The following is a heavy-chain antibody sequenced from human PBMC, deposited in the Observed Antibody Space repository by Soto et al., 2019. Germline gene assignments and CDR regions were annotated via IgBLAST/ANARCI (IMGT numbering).Heavy chain of an antibody. V-gene: IGHV3-21*01. Sequence: PGGSLRLSCAASGFTFSSYSMNWVRQAPGKGLEWVSSISSSSSYIYYADSVKGRFTISRDNAKNSLYLQMNSLRAEDTAVYYCARDRDNWNYVGAFDIWGQGTMVTVS. CDR1: GFTFSSYS. CDR3: ARDRDNWNYVGAFDI. J-gene: IGHJ3*02. CDR2: ISSSSSYI. D-gene: IGHD1-7*01.